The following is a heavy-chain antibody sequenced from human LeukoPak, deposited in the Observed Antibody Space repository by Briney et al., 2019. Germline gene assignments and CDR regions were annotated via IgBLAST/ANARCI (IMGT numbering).Heavy chain of an antibody. J-gene: IGHJ5*02. CDR3: AALGYCSSRCDCWFDP. D-gene: IGHD2-2*01. CDR1: GGSISSYY. V-gene: IGHV4-59*12. Sequence: ASETLSLTCTVSGGSISSYYWSWIRQPPGKGLEWIGYIYYSGSTNYNPSLKSRVTISVDTSKNQFSLKLSSVTAADTAVYYCAALGYCSSRCDCWFDPWGQGTLVTVSS. CDR2: IYYSGST.